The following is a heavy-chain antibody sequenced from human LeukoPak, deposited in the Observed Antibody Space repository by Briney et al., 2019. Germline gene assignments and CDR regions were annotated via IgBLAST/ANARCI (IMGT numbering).Heavy chain of an antibody. D-gene: IGHD1-26*01. CDR2: FDPEDGET. Sequence: ASVKVSCKVSGYTLTELTMHWVRQAPGKGLEWMGGFDPEDGETIYAQKFQGRVTMTEDTSTDTAYMELSSLRSEDTAVYYCATGGGLLLKDYFDYWGQGTLVTVSS. CDR3: ATGGGLLLKDYFDY. J-gene: IGHJ4*02. V-gene: IGHV1-24*01. CDR1: GYTLTELT.